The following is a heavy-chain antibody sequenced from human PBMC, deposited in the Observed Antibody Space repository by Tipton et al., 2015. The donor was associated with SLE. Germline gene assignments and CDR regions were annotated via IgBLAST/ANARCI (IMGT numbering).Heavy chain of an antibody. D-gene: IGHD3-16*01. CDR1: GGSISSYY. Sequence: TLSLTCTVSGGSISSYYWSWIRQPAGKGLEWIGRIFTGGSPNYSPSLKSRVSISVDTSKNEVYLKLTSVTAADTAVYFCARYGGSESFDIWGQGTVVSVSS. CDR2: IFTGGSP. V-gene: IGHV4-4*07. CDR3: ARYGGSESFDI. J-gene: IGHJ3*02.